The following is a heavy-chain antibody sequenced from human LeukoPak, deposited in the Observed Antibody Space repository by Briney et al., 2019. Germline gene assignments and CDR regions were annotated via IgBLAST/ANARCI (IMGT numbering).Heavy chain of an antibody. CDR3: ARVGGFYGDYYFDY. Sequence: ASVKVSCKASGYSFSTFDINWVRQAPGQGPEWMGWMNPNSGNTGYAQKFQGRVTLTRSTSMTTAYMELSSLRSEDTAVYYCARVGGFYGDYYFDYWGQGTLVTVSS. J-gene: IGHJ4*02. D-gene: IGHD4-17*01. CDR2: MNPNSGNT. V-gene: IGHV1-8*01. CDR1: GYSFSTFD.